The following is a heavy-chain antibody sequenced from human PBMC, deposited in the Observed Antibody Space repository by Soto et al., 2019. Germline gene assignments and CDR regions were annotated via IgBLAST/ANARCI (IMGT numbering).Heavy chain of an antibody. V-gene: IGHV5-51*01. CDR2: IYPGDSDT. Sequence: PGESLKIAGKGSGYSFTSYWIGWVRQIPGKGLGWMGIIYPGDSDTRYGPSFQGQVTISADKSISTAYLQWSSLKASDTAMYYCARQAYYYDSSGYYPFDSWGQGTLVTVSS. CDR1: GYSFTSYW. D-gene: IGHD3-22*01. J-gene: IGHJ4*02. CDR3: ARQAYYYDSSGYYPFDS.